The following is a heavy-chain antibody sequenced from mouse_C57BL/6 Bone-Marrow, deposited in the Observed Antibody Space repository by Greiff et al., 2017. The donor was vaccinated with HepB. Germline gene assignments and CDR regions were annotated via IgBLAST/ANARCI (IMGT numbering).Heavy chain of an antibody. V-gene: IGHV1-81*01. J-gene: IGHJ4*01. CDR2: IYPRSGNT. D-gene: IGHD2-1*01. Sequence: VQLKQSGAELARPGASVKLSCKASGYTFTSYGISWVKQRTGQGLEWIGEIYPRSGNTYYNEKFKGKATLTADKSSSTAYMELRSLTSEDSAVYFCASNYLYYAMDYWGQGTSVTVSS. CDR1: GYTFTSYG. CDR3: ASNYLYYAMDY.